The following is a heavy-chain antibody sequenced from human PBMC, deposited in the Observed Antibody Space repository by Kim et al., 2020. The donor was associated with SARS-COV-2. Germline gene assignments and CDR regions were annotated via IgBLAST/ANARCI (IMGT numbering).Heavy chain of an antibody. V-gene: IGHV1-2*06. Sequence: ASVKVSCKASGYTFTGYDMNWVRQAPGQGLEWMGRINPNSGSSNYAQKFQGRVTMTRDTSISTAYMELSRLRSDDTAVYYCASGGSCRDNWFDPWGQGTLVTVSS. CDR1: GYTFTGYD. D-gene: IGHD2-15*01. CDR3: ASGGSCRDNWFDP. J-gene: IGHJ5*02. CDR2: INPNSGSS.